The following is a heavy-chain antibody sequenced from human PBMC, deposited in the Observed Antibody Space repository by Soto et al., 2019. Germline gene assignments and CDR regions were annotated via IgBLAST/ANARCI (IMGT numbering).Heavy chain of an antibody. J-gene: IGHJ3*01. V-gene: IGHV1-3*01. CDR1: GYTFTSYA. D-gene: IGHD5-18*01. CDR2: INAGNGNT. Sequence: ASVKVSCKASGYTFTSYAMHWVRQAPGQRLEWMGWINAGNGNTKYSQKFQGRVTMTEDTTAETAYMELSSLRSDDTAVYYCAVVGGYNYGNDAFDVWGQGTVVTVSS. CDR3: AVVGGYNYGNDAFDV.